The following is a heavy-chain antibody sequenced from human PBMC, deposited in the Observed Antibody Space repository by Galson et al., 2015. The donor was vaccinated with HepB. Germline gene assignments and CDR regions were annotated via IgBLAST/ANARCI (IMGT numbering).Heavy chain of an antibody. D-gene: IGHD5-12*01. CDR3: ARRGRGYLFDY. Sequence: SVKVSCKASGGTFSSYTISWVRQAPGQGLEWMGRIIPILGIANYAQKFQGRVTITADKSTSTAYMELSSLRSEDTAVYYCARRGRGYLFDYWGQGTLVTVSS. CDR2: IIPILGIA. CDR1: GGTFSSYT. J-gene: IGHJ4*02. V-gene: IGHV1-69*02.